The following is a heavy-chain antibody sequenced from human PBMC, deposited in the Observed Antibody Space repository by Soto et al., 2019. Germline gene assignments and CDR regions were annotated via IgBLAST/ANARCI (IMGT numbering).Heavy chain of an antibody. CDR2: IKSKTDGGTT. V-gene: IGHV3-15*01. D-gene: IGHD2-2*01. J-gene: IGHJ4*02. CDR1: GSTVINAW. Sequence: PRGSLTPSCAASGSTVINAWMSWVRQSAGKGLEWAGRIKSKTDGGTTDYAAPVKGRFTISRDDSKNTLYLQMNSLKTEDTAVYYCTTGVVVVPALHWGQGTLVTVSS. CDR3: TTGVVVVPALH.